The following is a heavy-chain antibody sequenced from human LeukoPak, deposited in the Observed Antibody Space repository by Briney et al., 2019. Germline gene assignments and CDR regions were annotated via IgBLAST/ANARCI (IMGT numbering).Heavy chain of an antibody. CDR1: GGSISSGGYY. CDR3: AGETYYYDSSGYYGGGNFDY. CDR2: IYYSGST. V-gene: IGHV4-31*03. Sequence: SETLSLTCTVSGGSISSGGYYWSWIRQHPGKGLEWIGYIYYSGSTYYNPSLKSRVTISVDTSKNQFSLKLSSVTAADTAVYYCAGETYYYDSSGYYGGGNFDYWGQGTLVTVSS. D-gene: IGHD3-22*01. J-gene: IGHJ4*02.